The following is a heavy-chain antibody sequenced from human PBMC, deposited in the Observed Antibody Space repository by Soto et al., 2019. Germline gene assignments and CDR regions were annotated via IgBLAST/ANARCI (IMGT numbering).Heavy chain of an antibody. J-gene: IGHJ4*02. D-gene: IGHD3-22*01. CDR3: ARDRAGYYSHFVY. CDR2: IMPFFGSG. CDR1: RGTFTNYA. V-gene: IGHV1-69*13. Sequence: SVKVSCKALRGTFTNYAFSWVRQAPGQGLEWMGGIMPFFGSGDYAQRFQGRINITADESTSSVYLELTSLRSEDTAVYYCARDRAGYYSHFVYWGQGTLVTVSS.